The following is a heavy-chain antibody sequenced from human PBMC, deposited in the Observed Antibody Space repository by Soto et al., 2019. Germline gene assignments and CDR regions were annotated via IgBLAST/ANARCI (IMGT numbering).Heavy chain of an antibody. J-gene: IGHJ6*02. V-gene: IGHV3-48*03. CDR3: HPGGYDTHYYYYGMDV. CDR1: GFTFSSYE. Sequence: GGSLRLSCAASGFTFSSYEMNWVRQAPGKGLEWVSYISSSGSTIYYADSVKGRFTISRDNAMNSLYLQMNSLRAEDTAVYYCHPGGYDTHYYYYGMDVWGQGATVTVSS. CDR2: ISSSGSTI. D-gene: IGHD3-9*01.